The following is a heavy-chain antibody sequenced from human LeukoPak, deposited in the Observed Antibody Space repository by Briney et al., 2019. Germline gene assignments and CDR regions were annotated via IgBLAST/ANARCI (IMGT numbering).Heavy chain of an antibody. J-gene: IGHJ6*03. V-gene: IGHV1-8*01. CDR1: GYTFTSYD. CDR2: MNPNSGNT. Sequence: GASVKVSCKASGYTFTSYDINWVRQATGQGLEWMGWMNPNSGNTGYAQKFQGRVTMTRNTSISTAYMELSSLRSEDTAVYYCASAVVPAATYYYYMDVWGKGTTVTVSS. CDR3: ASAVVPAATYYYYMDV. D-gene: IGHD2-2*01.